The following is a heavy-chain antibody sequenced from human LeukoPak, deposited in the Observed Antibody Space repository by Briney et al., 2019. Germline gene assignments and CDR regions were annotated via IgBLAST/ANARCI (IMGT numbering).Heavy chain of an antibody. J-gene: IGHJ4*02. V-gene: IGHV3-21*01. CDR3: AREAYYGSGSYRDEYDY. CDR2: ITSSSSYI. D-gene: IGHD3-10*01. Sequence: GGSLRLSCAASGFTLSSYSMNSVRQAPGKGLEWVSSITSSSSYIYYADSVKGRFTISRDNAKNSLYLQMNSLRAEDTAVYYCAREAYYGSGSYRDEYDYWGQGTLVTVSS. CDR1: GFTLSSYS.